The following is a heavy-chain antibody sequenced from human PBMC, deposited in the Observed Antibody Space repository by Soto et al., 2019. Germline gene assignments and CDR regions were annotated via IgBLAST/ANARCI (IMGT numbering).Heavy chain of an antibody. CDR1: GYTFTIYD. D-gene: IGHD3-10*01. Sequence: ASVNVSCKASGYTFTIYDINWVLQATGQGPEWMGWMNPDSGNTGYVQKFQGRVTMTRNTAISTAYMELSSLRSEDTAVYYCARSVGGSNVNFDYWGQGTLVTVSS. CDR3: ARSVGGSNVNFDY. CDR2: MNPDSGNT. J-gene: IGHJ4*02. V-gene: IGHV1-8*01.